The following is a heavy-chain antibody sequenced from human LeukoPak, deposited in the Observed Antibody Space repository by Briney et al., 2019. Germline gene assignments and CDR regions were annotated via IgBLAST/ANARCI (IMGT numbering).Heavy chain of an antibody. V-gene: IGHV4-31*03. CDR2: IYYSGST. CDR3: ARVRRDGYNPFDY. CDR1: GGSISSGGYY. J-gene: IGHJ4*02. Sequence: SETLSLTCTASGGSISSGGYYWSWIRQHPGKGLEWIGYIYYSGSTYYNPSLKSRVTISVDTSMNQFSLKLSSVTAADTAVYYCARVRRDGYNPFDYWGQGTLVTVSS. D-gene: IGHD5-24*01.